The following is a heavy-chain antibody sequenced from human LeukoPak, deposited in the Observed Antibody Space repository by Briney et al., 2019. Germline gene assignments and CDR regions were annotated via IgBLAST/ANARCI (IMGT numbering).Heavy chain of an antibody. CDR3: ATSRTSDY. D-gene: IGHD1-14*01. J-gene: IGHJ4*02. Sequence: PGGSLRLSCEASGFTFSSYWMSWVRQAPGKGLEWVAIIKQDGSEKYYVDSVKGRFTISRDNAEKSLYLQMNSLRAADTAVYYCATSRTSDYWGQGTLVTVSS. CDR1: GFTFSSYW. CDR2: IKQDGSEK. V-gene: IGHV3-7*03.